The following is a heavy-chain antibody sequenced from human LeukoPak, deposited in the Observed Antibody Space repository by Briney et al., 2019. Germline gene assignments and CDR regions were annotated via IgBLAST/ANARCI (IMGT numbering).Heavy chain of an antibody. CDR3: AKVDYDILTGYYYFDY. V-gene: IGHV3-23*01. D-gene: IGHD3-9*01. J-gene: IGHJ4*02. Sequence: SGGSLRLSCAASGFTFSSYAMSWVRQAPGKGLEWVSAISGSGGSTYYADSLKGRFTISRDNSKNTLYLQMNSLRAEDTAVYYCAKVDYDILTGYYYFDYWGQGTLVTVSS. CDR2: ISGSGGST. CDR1: GFTFSSYA.